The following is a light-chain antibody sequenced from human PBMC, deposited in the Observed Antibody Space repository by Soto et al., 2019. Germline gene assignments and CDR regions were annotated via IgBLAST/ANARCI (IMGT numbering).Light chain of an antibody. CDR2: DVS. CDR1: SGDIGDYNY. V-gene: IGLV2-14*01. CDR3: YSYTRSGTII. Sequence: QSALTQPASVSGSPGQSITISCVGTSGDIGDYNYVSWYQQHPGKVPKVIIYDVSNRPSGVSYRFSGTKSGNTASLTVSGLQAEAEADYYCYSYTRSGTIIFGTGTKVNV. J-gene: IGLJ1*01.